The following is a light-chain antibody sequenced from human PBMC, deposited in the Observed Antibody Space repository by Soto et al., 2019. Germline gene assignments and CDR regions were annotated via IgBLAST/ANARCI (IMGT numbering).Light chain of an antibody. V-gene: IGKV3-15*01. CDR1: QSVRSN. CDR3: QQYNNWTRT. CDR2: GAS. Sequence: IVMTQSQATLWLSPGERAALSCRASQSVRSNFAWYQQKPGQAPRLLIFGASTRASGIPARFSGSGSGTEFTLTISSLRPEDCAVYYCQQYNNWTRTFGQGTKV. J-gene: IGKJ1*01.